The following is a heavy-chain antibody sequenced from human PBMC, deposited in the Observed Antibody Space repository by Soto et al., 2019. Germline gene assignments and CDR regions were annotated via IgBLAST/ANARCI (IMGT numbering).Heavy chain of an antibody. J-gene: IGHJ4*02. D-gene: IGHD3-16*01. CDR1: GGTFSSYA. V-gene: IGHV1-69*12. CDR3: ARGQIGGGWGYYFDY. CDR2: NIPILCTA. Sequence: QVQLVQSGAEVKKPGSSVKVSCKASGGTFSSYAIDWVRQAPGQGLEWMGGNIPILCTADYAQKVQGRVTITADEYTSKAYMELSTLSSEDTSVYYCARGQIGGGWGYYFDYWGQGTLVTVSS.